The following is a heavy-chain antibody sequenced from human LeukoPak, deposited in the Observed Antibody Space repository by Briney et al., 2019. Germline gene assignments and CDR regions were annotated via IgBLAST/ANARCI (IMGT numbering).Heavy chain of an antibody. V-gene: IGHV3-23*01. CDR3: AKDKDSSGLNSYYFDY. CDR2: ISGSGGST. CDR1: GFTFSSYS. D-gene: IGHD6-19*01. J-gene: IGHJ4*02. Sequence: GGSLRLSCAASGFTFSSYSMNWVRQAPGKGLEWVSAISGSGGSTYYADSVKGRFTISRDNSKNTLYLQMNSLRAEDTAVYYCAKDKDSSGLNSYYFDYWGQGTLVTVSS.